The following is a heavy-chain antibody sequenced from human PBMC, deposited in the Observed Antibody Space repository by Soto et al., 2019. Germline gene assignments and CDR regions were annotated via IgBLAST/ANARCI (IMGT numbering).Heavy chain of an antibody. Sequence: SETLSLTCAVSGGSISSGGYSWSWIRQPPGKGREWIGGIYYSGSTYYNPSLKSRVTISVDTSKNQFSLKLSSVTAADTAVYYCARPPKSRDYYYGMDVWGQGTTVTVSS. CDR2: IYYSGST. J-gene: IGHJ6*02. CDR3: ARPPKSRDYYYGMDV. V-gene: IGHV4-30-2*03. CDR1: GGSISSGGYS.